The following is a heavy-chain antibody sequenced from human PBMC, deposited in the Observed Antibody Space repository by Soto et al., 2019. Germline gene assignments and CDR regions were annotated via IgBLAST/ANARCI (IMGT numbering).Heavy chain of an antibody. Sequence: SVKVSCKASGGTFSSYAISWVRQAPGQGLEWMGGIIPIFGTANYAQKFQGRVTITADKSTSTAYMELSSLRSEDTAVYYCARGRLLDCLPHYGLDVWGQGTTVTVSS. V-gene: IGHV1-69*06. CDR3: ARGRLLDCLPHYGLDV. D-gene: IGHD3-3*01. J-gene: IGHJ6*02. CDR2: IIPIFGTA. CDR1: GGTFSSYA.